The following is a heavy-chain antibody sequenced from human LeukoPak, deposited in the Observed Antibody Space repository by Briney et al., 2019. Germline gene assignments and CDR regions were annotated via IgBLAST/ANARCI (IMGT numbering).Heavy chain of an antibody. J-gene: IGHJ6*03. Sequence: PSETLSLTCTVSGGSISSYYWSWIRQPPGKGLEWIGYIYYSGSTNYNPSLKSRVTISVDTSKNQFSLKLSSVTAADTAVYYCARVGGYCYGPQYYYYYYYYMDVWGKGTTVTVSS. D-gene: IGHD5-18*01. V-gene: IGHV4-59*01. CDR3: ARVGGYCYGPQYYYYYYYYMDV. CDR1: GGSISSYY. CDR2: IYYSGST.